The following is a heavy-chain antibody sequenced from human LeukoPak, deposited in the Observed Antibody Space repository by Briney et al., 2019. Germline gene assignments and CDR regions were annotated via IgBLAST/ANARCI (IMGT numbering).Heavy chain of an antibody. CDR2: IIPIFGTA. CDR3: ARGGEYSSSSRFDY. CDR1: GGTFSSYA. Sequence: SVKVSFKASGGTFSSYAISWVRQAPGQGLEWMGGIIPIFGTANYAQKFQGRVTITTDESTSTAYMELSSLRSEDTAVYYCARGGEYSSSSRFDYWGQGTLVTVSS. D-gene: IGHD6-6*01. J-gene: IGHJ4*02. V-gene: IGHV1-69*05.